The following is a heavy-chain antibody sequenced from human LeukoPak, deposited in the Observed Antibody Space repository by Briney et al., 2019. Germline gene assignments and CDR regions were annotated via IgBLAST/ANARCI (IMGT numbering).Heavy chain of an antibody. J-gene: IGHJ5*02. CDR3: ARESTPLRGAFDP. D-gene: IGHD5-24*01. Sequence: GGSLRLSCAASGFTVRNNHMSWGRPAPGKGLEWVSVIDSRDNTYHADSVKGRFTISRHTSKNTLYLQMNSLRAEDTAVYYCARESTPLRGAFDPWGPGTLVTVSS. CDR1: GFTVRNNH. V-gene: IGHV3-53*04. CDR2: IDSRDNT.